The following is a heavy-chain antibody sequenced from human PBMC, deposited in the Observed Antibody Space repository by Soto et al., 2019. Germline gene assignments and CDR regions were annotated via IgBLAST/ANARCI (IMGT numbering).Heavy chain of an antibody. J-gene: IGHJ4*02. CDR3: ATRGIQATDFDY. D-gene: IGHD1-20*01. CDR1: GFTFSSYG. CDR2: IWYDGSRQ. Sequence: QVQLVESGGAVVQPGRSLRLSCAASGFTFSSYGIHWVRQAPGKGLEWVAIIWYDGSRQDYVDTVKGRFTISRDNSRNTMDLQMNNLRVEDTAMYYCATRGIQATDFDYWGQGTLVTVSS. V-gene: IGHV3-33*01.